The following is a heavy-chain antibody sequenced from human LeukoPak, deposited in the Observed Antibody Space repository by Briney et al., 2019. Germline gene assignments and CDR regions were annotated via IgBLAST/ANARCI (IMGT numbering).Heavy chain of an antibody. J-gene: IGHJ6*03. Sequence: SQTLSLTCAISGDSVSSNSAAWNWIRQSPSRGLEWLGRTYYRSKWYNDYAVSVKSRITINPDTSKNQFSLQLNSVTPEDTAVYYCARRVVVVPAAISFYYYYYMDVWGKGTTVTISS. CDR3: ARRVVVVPAAISFYYYYYMDV. CDR1: GDSVSSNSAA. CDR2: TYYRSKWYN. V-gene: IGHV6-1*01. D-gene: IGHD2-2*01.